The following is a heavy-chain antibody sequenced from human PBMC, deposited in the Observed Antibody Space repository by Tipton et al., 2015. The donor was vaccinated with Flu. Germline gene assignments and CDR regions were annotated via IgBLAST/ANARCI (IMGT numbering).Heavy chain of an antibody. CDR3: ARGTGYGTYFDS. CDR1: GGTFSGYY. J-gene: IGHJ4*02. D-gene: IGHD5-12*01. Sequence: LRLSCAVYGGTFSGYYWTWIRQPPGKRLEWTGEINDSGSANYNPSLKSQVTMSVGTSKNQFSLKVKSVTAADTAVYYCARGTGYGTYFDSWGRGTLVTVSS. CDR2: INDSGSA. V-gene: IGHV4-34*01.